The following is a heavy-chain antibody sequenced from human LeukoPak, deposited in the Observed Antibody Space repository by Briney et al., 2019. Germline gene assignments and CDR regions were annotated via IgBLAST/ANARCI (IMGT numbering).Heavy chain of an antibody. D-gene: IGHD3-22*01. J-gene: IGHJ4*02. V-gene: IGHV4-59*08. CDR2: IYYSGST. Sequence: PSETLSLTCTVSGGSISSYYWSWIRQPQGMDLKWFGYIYYSGSTNYNPSLKTRVTISVDTSKNQFSLKLSSLTAADTAVYYCARRDDSSCYHKIFDYWGQGTLVTVSS. CDR1: GGSISSYY. CDR3: ARRDDSSCYHKIFDY.